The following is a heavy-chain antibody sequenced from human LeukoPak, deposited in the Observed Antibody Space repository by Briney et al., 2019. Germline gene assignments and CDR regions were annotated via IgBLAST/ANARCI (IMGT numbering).Heavy chain of an antibody. J-gene: IGHJ3*02. V-gene: IGHV4-4*02. CDR3: ARPGIGGAFDI. CDR2: IYHSGST. D-gene: IGHD3-3*01. Sequence: SGTLSLTCAVSGGSISSPNWWSWVRRPPGEGLEWIGEIYHSGSTNYNPSLKNRVTILIDRSNNQFSLKLTSVTAADTAIYYCARPGIGGAFDIWGQGTMVTVFS. CDR1: GGSISSPNW.